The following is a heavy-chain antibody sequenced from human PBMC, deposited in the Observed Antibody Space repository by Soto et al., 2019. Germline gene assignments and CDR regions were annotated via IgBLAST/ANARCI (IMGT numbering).Heavy chain of an antibody. J-gene: IGHJ3*01. CDR2: IIPIFDTP. D-gene: IGHD6-13*01. CDR1: GGTFSSYA. CDR3: ATDMSAAPWTAAFDV. V-gene: IGHV1-69*06. Sequence: QVQLVQSGAGVKKPGSSVRVACKPSGGTFSSYAVNWVRQAPGHGLEWMGGIIPIFDTPNYAQKFQGRVSISVDKPTSTVSIELTRLPSPDTAIYYCATDMSAAPWTAAFDVWGQGTRVTVPS.